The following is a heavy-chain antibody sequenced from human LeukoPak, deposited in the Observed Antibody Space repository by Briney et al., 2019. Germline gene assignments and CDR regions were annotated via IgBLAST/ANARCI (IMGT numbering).Heavy chain of an antibody. J-gene: IGHJ4*02. D-gene: IGHD6-19*01. Sequence: GGSLRLSCAASGFTFSSYAMSWVRQAPGKGLEWVSAISGSGGSTYYADSVKGRFTISRDNSENTLYLQMNSLRAEDTAVYYCAKGGRYSSGWPYFDYWGQGTLVTVSS. CDR1: GFTFSSYA. V-gene: IGHV3-23*01. CDR2: ISGSGGST. CDR3: AKGGRYSSGWPYFDY.